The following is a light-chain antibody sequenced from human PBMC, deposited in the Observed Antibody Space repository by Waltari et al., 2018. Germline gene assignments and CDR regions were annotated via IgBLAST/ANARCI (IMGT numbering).Light chain of an antibody. CDR1: DIGRKN. CDR3: QVWDSTTDHAI. V-gene: IGLV3-21*03. J-gene: IGLJ2*01. CDR2: DNS. Sequence: SYVVTQPPSVSLAPGKTATITCGGDDIGRKNVCWDQRRPGQAPVLVVYDNSDRSPGVPERFSGSNSGDTATLTISRVEVGDEADVYCQVWDSTTDHAIFGGGTKLTVL.